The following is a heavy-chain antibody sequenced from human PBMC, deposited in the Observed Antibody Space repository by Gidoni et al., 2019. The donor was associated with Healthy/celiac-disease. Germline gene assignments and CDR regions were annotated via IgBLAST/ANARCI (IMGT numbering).Heavy chain of an antibody. CDR2: IRSKANSYAT. D-gene: IGHD5-12*01. V-gene: IGHV3-73*01. CDR1: GSA. Sequence: GSAMHWVRQASGKGLEWVGRIRSKANSYATAYAASVKGRFTISRDDSKNTAYLQMNSLKTEDTAVYYCTRRAEMATRYWYFDLWGRGTLVTVSS. J-gene: IGHJ2*01. CDR3: TRRAEMATRYWYFDL.